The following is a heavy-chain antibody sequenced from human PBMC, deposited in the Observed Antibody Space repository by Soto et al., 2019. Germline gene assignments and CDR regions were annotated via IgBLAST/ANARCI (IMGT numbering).Heavy chain of an antibody. Sequence: PSETLSLTCTVSGGTISSGSFYWGWIRQPPGKGLEWISSIHYSSNTYNNPSLKSRVTMSVDMSKNEFSLKLSSVTAADTALYYCARLLYDSRGYYYFDLWGQGTLVTVSS. J-gene: IGHJ4*02. CDR3: ARLLYDSRGYYYFDL. CDR1: GGTISSGSFY. D-gene: IGHD3-22*01. CDR2: IHYSSNT. V-gene: IGHV4-39*01.